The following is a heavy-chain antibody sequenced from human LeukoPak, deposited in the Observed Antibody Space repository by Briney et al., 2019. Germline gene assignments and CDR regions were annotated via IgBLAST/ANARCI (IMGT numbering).Heavy chain of an antibody. CDR2: INPDGTLT. CDR3: TRSLVGASDY. V-gene: IGHV3-74*01. Sequence: GGSLSLYCAASEFTFSRHWMDWVGQAPGKGRVGVSSINPDGTLTNYADSVKGRFTVYRDNAKDTLYLQMNSLRAEDTAVYYCTRSLVGASDYWGQGNLVTVSS. J-gene: IGHJ4*02. D-gene: IGHD1-26*01. CDR1: EFTFSRHW.